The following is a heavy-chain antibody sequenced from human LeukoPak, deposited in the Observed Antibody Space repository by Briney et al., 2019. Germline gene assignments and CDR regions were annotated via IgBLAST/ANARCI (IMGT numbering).Heavy chain of an antibody. Sequence: PGGSLRLSCAASGFTFSSYWMTWVRRAPGKGLEGVANIKQDGSEKYYVDSVKGRFTISRDSAENSLYLQMNSLRAEDTAVYYCARGITVIRGVFSLDYWGQGTLVTVSS. D-gene: IGHD3-10*01. CDR2: IKQDGSEK. V-gene: IGHV3-7*04. CDR1: GFTFSSYW. J-gene: IGHJ4*02. CDR3: ARGITVIRGVFSLDY.